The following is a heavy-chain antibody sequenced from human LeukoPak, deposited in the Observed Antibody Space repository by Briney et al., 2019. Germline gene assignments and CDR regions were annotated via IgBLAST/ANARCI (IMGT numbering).Heavy chain of an antibody. V-gene: IGHV4-59*08. D-gene: IGHD4-23*01. CDR3: ARTTVVTTHFDY. J-gene: IGHJ4*02. Sequence: PSETLSLTCTVSGGSISSYYWSWIRQPPGKGLEWIGYIYYSGSTNYNPSLKSRVTISVDTSKNQFSLKLSSVTAADTAVYYCARTTVVTTHFDYWGQGTLVTVSS. CDR1: GGSISSYY. CDR2: IYYSGST.